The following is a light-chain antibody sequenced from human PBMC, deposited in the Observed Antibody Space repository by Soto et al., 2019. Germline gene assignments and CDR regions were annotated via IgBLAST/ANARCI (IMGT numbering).Light chain of an antibody. J-gene: IGKJ2*01. CDR1: QSIGSW. Sequence: DIQMTQSPSTLSASVGDGVTITCRASQSIGSWLAWYQQKPGKAPKLLIYKATNLQSGVPSRFSGSGSGTDFSLTISCLQPVDSATYFCQQYNDFQYTFGQGTKLEI. CDR2: KAT. CDR3: QQYNDFQYT. V-gene: IGKV1-5*03.